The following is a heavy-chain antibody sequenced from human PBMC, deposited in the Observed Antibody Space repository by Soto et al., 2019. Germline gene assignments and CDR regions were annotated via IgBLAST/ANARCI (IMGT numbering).Heavy chain of an antibody. D-gene: IGHD6-19*01. CDR1: DDSLRGAADY. CDR3: VRGRGYIAGWRIFEF. V-gene: IGHV4-61*08. Sequence: SETLSLTCTVSDDSLRGAADYWSWIRQPRGKGPEWIGYTFYNGDTKYNPALNSRVTISVDTSKNQFSLMLSSVTAADTAVYFRVRGRGYIAGWRIFEFWGWGSL. J-gene: IGHJ4*02. CDR2: TFYNGDT.